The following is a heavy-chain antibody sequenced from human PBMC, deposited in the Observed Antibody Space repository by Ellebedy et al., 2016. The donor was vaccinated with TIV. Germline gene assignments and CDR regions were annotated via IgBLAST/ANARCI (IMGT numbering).Heavy chain of an antibody. Sequence: SETLSLTXTVSGGSISSSSYYWGWIRQPPGKGLEWIGSIYYSGSTYYNPSLKSRVTISVDTSKNQFSLKLSSVTAADTAVYYCARGATVVTQPTRGLANWFDPWGQGTLVTVSS. CDR3: ARGATVVTQPTRGLANWFDP. J-gene: IGHJ5*02. CDR2: IYYSGST. V-gene: IGHV4-39*07. CDR1: GGSISSSSYY. D-gene: IGHD4-23*01.